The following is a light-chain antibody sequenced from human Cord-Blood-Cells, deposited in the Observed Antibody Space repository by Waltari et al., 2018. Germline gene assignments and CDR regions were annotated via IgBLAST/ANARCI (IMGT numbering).Light chain of an antibody. CDR1: SSDVGGYNY. V-gene: IGLV2-14*01. CDR3: SSYTSSSTVV. CDR2: DVR. Sequence: QSALTQPASVSGSPGQSITISCTGTSSDVGGYNYVSCYQQHPGKAPKLMIYDVRNRPSGVSNRFSGSKSGNTASLTISGLQAEDEADYYCSSYTSSSTVVFGGGTKLTVL. J-gene: IGLJ2*01.